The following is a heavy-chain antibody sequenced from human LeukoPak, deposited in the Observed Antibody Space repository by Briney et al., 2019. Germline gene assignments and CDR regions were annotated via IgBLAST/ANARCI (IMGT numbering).Heavy chain of an antibody. Sequence: SQTLSLTCAVSGGSISSGGYSWSWIRQPPGKGLEWIGYIYHSGSTYYNPSLKSRVTMSVGRSKNQFSLKLSSVTAADTAVYYCARDRKEGYGSGPFDYWGQGTLVTVSS. CDR1: GGSISSGGYS. CDR3: ARDRKEGYGSGPFDY. J-gene: IGHJ4*02. V-gene: IGHV4-30-2*01. CDR2: IYHSGST. D-gene: IGHD3-10*01.